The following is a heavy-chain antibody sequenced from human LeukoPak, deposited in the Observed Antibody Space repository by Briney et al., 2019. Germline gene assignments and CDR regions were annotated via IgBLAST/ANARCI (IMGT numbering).Heavy chain of an antibody. V-gene: IGHV1-69*13. CDR3: ARGVLGYCSGGSCYAWFDP. Sequence: SVKVSCKASGGTFSSYAISWVRQAPRQGLEWMGGIIPIFGTANYAQKFQGRVTITADESTSTAYMELSSLRSEDTAVYYCARGVLGYCSGGSCYAWFDPWGQGTLVTVSS. J-gene: IGHJ5*02. CDR2: IIPIFGTA. CDR1: GGTFSSYA. D-gene: IGHD2-15*01.